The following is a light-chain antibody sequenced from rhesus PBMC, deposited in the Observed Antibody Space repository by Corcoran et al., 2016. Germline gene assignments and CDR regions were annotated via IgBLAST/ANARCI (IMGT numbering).Light chain of an antibody. J-gene: IGKJ4*01. CDR1: QSVSSY. Sequence: DIVMTQSPATLSLSPGERATLSCRASQSVSSYVAWYQQKPEQAPRLLIYGASSRATGIPDRFRGSGSGTDVNRTISSLEPEDFAGYYCQQYSNWPTFGGGTKVEIK. CDR2: GAS. CDR3: QQYSNWPT. V-gene: IGKV3S9*01.